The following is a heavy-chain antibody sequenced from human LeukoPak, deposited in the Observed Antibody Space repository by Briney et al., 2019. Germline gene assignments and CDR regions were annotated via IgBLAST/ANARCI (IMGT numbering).Heavy chain of an antibody. CDR1: GGSIDSHGFF. V-gene: IGHV4-39*01. Sequence: PETLSLTCTISGGSIDSHGFFWGWIRQSPGKALEWIGSVSYTGTTYVHPSLKSRVSLSVDTSKRQMSLNVTSVTASDTSMYYCEGSGIYWYYFDFWGQGALVTVSS. D-gene: IGHD2-8*02. CDR2: VSYTGTT. J-gene: IGHJ4*02. CDR3: EGSGIYWYYFDF.